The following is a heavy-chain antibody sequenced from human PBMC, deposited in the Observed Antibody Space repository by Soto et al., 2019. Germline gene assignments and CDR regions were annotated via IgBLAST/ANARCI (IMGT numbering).Heavy chain of an antibody. V-gene: IGHV3-33*01. CDR3: ARVPEAGRPLFDY. Sequence: PGGSLRLSCAASGFIFSDFAMHWVRQAPGKGLEWLAKIWYDGSNEYYGDSVKGRFTISRDNSKNTLYLQLNSLRAEYTAVYYCARVPEAGRPLFDYWGQGALVTVSS. CDR2: IWYDGSNE. J-gene: IGHJ4*02. CDR1: GFIFSDFA. D-gene: IGHD6-6*01.